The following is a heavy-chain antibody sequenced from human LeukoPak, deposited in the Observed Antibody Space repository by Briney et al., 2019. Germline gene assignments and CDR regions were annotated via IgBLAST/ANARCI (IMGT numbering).Heavy chain of an antibody. CDR3: ARDYYYDSSGYGDAFDI. Sequence: ASVKVSCKASGYTFTVYYMHWVRQAPGQGLEWMGWINPNSGGTNYAQKFQGRVTMTRDTSISTAYMELSRLRSDDTAVYYCARDYYYDSSGYGDAFDIWGQGTMVTVSS. CDR2: INPNSGGT. CDR1: GYTFTVYY. J-gene: IGHJ3*02. V-gene: IGHV1-2*02. D-gene: IGHD3-22*01.